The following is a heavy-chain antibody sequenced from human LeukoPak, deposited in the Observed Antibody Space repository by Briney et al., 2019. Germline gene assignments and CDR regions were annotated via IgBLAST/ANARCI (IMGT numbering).Heavy chain of an antibody. J-gene: IGHJ3*02. CDR3: ARHSIIGGTEYAFDI. V-gene: IGHV4-59*08. Sequence: SETLSLTCTVSGGSISSYYWSWIRQPPGKGLEWIGYIYYSGGTNYSPSLKSRVTISVDTSKNQFSLKLSSVTAADTAVYYCARHSIIGGTEYAFDIWGQGTMVTVSS. CDR2: IYYSGGT. D-gene: IGHD2-15*01. CDR1: GGSISSYY.